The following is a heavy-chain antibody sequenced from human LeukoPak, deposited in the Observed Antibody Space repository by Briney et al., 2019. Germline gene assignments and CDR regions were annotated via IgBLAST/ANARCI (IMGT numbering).Heavy chain of an antibody. CDR1: GFTFSGCW. Sequence: GGSLRLSCTASGFTFSGCWMNWVRQAPGKGLEWVASINQHGTETYPVDSVKGRFTISRDNAKNSLSLQMNSLKVDDTAVYYCAREAFCSSNRCYSDYRGQGTLVTVSS. V-gene: IGHV3-7*04. CDR2: INQHGTET. D-gene: IGHD2-2*01. CDR3: AREAFCSSNRCYSDY. J-gene: IGHJ4*02.